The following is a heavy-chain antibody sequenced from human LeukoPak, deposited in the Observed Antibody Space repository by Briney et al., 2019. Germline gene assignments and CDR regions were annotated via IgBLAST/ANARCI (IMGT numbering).Heavy chain of an antibody. CDR2: NSSSSSYI. Sequence: GGSLRLSCAASGFTFSSYSMNWVRQAPGKGLEWVSSNSSSSSYIYSADSLKGRFTISRDNAKNSLYLQMNSLRAEDTAVYYCASHPGSWYSEGAGDNGFDYWGQGTLVTVSS. CDR3: ASHPGSWYSEGAGDNGFDY. V-gene: IGHV3-21*04. J-gene: IGHJ4*02. CDR1: GFTFSSYS. D-gene: IGHD6-13*01.